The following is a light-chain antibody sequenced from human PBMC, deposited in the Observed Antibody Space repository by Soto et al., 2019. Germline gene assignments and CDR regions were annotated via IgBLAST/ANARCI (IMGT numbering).Light chain of an antibody. CDR3: IQDFISPLT. CDR2: ATS. Sequence: AIQMTQSPSSLSASLGDRVTITCRASQGIRGDLGWYQQKPGKAPKLLISATSTLQSGVPSRFSGRGSGTNFTLTISSLQPEDFANYYCIQDFISPLTVGKGTKV. CDR1: QGIRGD. V-gene: IGKV1-6*01. J-gene: IGKJ1*01.